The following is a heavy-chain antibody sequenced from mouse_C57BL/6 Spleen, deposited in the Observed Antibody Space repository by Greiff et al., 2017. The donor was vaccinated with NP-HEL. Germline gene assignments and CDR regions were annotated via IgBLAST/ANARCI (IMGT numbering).Heavy chain of an antibody. CDR1: GFTFSSYA. J-gene: IGHJ2*01. CDR2: ISSGGDYI. V-gene: IGHV5-9-1*02. Sequence: EVHLVESGEGLVKPGGSLKLSCAASGFTFSSYAMSWVRHTLEKRLEWVAYISSGGDYIYYADTVKGRFTISRDNARNTLYLQMSSLKSEDTAMYYCTREGDGNPFDYWGQGTTLTVSS. D-gene: IGHD2-1*01. CDR3: TREGDGNPFDY.